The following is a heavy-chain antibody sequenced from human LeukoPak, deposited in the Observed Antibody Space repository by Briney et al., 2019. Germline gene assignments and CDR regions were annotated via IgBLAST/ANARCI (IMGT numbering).Heavy chain of an antibody. CDR2: IRYNGVNK. CDR3: AKPDDSSGRYSLDY. Sequence: GGSLRLSCAASGFTFSSSGMHWVRQAPGKGLDWVAFIRYNGVNKYYADSVKGRFTISRDNSKNTLYLQMNSLRAEDTAAYYCAKPDDSSGRYSLDYWGQGTLVTVSS. V-gene: IGHV3-30*02. CDR1: GFTFSSSG. D-gene: IGHD6-19*01. J-gene: IGHJ4*02.